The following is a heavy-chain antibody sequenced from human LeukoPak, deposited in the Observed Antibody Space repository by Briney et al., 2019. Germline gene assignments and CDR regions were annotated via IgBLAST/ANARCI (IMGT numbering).Heavy chain of an antibody. CDR3: AREFAGEMATMENYFDY. D-gene: IGHD5-24*01. J-gene: IGHJ4*02. V-gene: IGHV4-31*03. CDR1: GGSISSGGYY. Sequence: SETLSLTCTVSGGSISSGGYYWSWIRQHPGKGLEWIGYIYYSGSTYYNPSLKSRVTISVDTSKNQFSLKLSSVTAADTAVYYCAREFAGEMATMENYFDYWGQGTLVTVSS. CDR2: IYYSGST.